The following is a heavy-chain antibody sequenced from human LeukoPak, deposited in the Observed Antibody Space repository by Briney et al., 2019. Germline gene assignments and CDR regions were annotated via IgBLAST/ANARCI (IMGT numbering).Heavy chain of an antibody. CDR2: ISSSSSYI. CDR1: GFTFSSYS. D-gene: IGHD3-10*01. Sequence: PGGSLRLSCAASGFTFSSYSMNWVRQAPGKGLEWVSSISSSSSYIYYADSVRGRFTISRDNSKNTLYLQMNSLRAEDTAIYYCAKDLVTGSLDYWGQGTLVTVSS. J-gene: IGHJ4*02. V-gene: IGHV3-21*04. CDR3: AKDLVTGSLDY.